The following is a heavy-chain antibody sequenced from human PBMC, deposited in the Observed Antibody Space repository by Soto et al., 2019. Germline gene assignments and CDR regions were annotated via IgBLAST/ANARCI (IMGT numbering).Heavy chain of an antibody. CDR1: GFSFSNSA. D-gene: IGHD3-9*01. V-gene: IGHV3-30*18. Sequence: QLVQSGGGVVQPGGSLRLSCEASGFSFSNSAMHWVRQAPGKGLEWVAVISSDGSKIYYGDSVKGRLTISRDNSKNTFYLKRNSLRPKDTPVYYCAKDSYVILAIFYPTGSAPGGQGTLVSFPS. J-gene: IGHJ5*02. CDR3: AKDSYVILAIFYPTGSAP. CDR2: ISSDGSKI.